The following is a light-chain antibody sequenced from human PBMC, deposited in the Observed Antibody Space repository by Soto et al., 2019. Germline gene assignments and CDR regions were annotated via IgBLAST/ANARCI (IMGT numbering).Light chain of an antibody. J-gene: IGLJ1*01. CDR2: EVS. V-gene: IGLV2-8*01. CDR1: SSDFGGYNY. Sequence: QSVLTQPPSASGSPGHSVTISCTGTSSDFGGYNYVSWYQQHPGKAPKLMIYEVSKRPSGVPARFSASKSGNTASLTVSGLQPEDEADYYCSSYAASNDLGVFGTGTKVTVL. CDR3: SSYAASNDLGV.